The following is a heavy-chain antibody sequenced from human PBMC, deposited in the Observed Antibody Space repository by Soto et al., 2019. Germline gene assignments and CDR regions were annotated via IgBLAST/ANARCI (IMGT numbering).Heavy chain of an antibody. Sequence: HPGGSLRLSCAASGFTFNNYAMNWVRQAPGKGLEWVATISATGGSTYYADSVKGRFTISRDNSKNTLYLQMNSLRAEDTAVYYCAKHLGDDSSGYYPFDYWGQGTLVTVSS. CDR3: AKHLGDDSSGYYPFDY. V-gene: IGHV3-23*01. J-gene: IGHJ4*02. CDR2: ISATGGST. CDR1: GFTFNNYA. D-gene: IGHD3-22*01.